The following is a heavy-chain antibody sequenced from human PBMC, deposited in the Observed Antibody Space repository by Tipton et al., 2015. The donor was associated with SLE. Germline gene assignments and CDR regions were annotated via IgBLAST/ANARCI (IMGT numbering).Heavy chain of an antibody. CDR1: GGSISSYY. CDR2: IYYSGST. J-gene: IGHJ3*02. CDR3: ARDRDFWRGAFDI. V-gene: IGHV4-59*12. Sequence: TLSLTCTVSGGSISSYYWSWIRQPPGKGLEWIGYIYYSGSTNYNPSLKSRVTISVDTSKNQFSLKLSSVTAADTAVYYCARDRDFWRGAFDIWGQGTMVTVSS. D-gene: IGHD3-3*01.